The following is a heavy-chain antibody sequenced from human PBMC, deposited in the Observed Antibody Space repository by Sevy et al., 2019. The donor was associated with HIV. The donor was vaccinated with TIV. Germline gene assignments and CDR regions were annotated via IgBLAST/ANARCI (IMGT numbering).Heavy chain of an antibody. CDR3: AKVGDSSGYYHPFDY. D-gene: IGHD3-22*01. CDR1: GFTFSSYG. V-gene: IGHV3-30*18. Sequence: GGSLRLSCAASGFTFSSYGMHWVRQAPGKGLEWVAVISYDGSNKYYADSVKGRFTISRDNSKNTLYLQMNSLRAEETAVYYCAKVGDSSGYYHPFDYWGQGTLVTVSS. J-gene: IGHJ4*02. CDR2: ISYDGSNK.